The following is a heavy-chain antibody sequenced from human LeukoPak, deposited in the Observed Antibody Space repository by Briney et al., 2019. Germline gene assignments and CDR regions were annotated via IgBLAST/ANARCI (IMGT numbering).Heavy chain of an antibody. CDR2: ISGSGGST. CDR3: AKDDRYCSGGSCYSNWSDP. V-gene: IGHV3-23*01. CDR1: GFTFSSYA. J-gene: IGHJ5*02. D-gene: IGHD2-15*01. Sequence: GGSLRLSCAASGFTFSSYAMSWVRQAPGKGLEWVSAISGSGGSTYYADSVKGRFTISRDNSKNTLYLQMNSLRAEDTAVYYCAKDDRYCSGGSCYSNWSDPWGQGTLVTVSS.